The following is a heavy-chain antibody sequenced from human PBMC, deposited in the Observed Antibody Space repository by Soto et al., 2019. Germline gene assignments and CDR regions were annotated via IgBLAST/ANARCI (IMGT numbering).Heavy chain of an antibody. J-gene: IGHJ3*02. CDR2: ISAYNGNT. D-gene: IGHD6-19*01. CDR1: GYTFTSYG. V-gene: IGHV1-18*01. CDR3: AREDSSGWYGGVLVPSRNDAFDI. Sequence: ASVKVSCKASGYTFTSYGISWVRQAPGQGLEWMGWISAYNGNTNYAQKLQGRVTMTTDTSTSTAYMELRSLRSDDTAVYYCAREDSSGWYGGVLVPSRNDAFDIWGQGTMVTVSS.